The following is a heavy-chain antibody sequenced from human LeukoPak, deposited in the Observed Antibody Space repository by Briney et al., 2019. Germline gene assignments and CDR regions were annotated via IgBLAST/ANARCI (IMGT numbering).Heavy chain of an antibody. CDR3: ARNDPDSSED. CDR1: GFIFSNYP. J-gene: IGHJ4*02. Sequence: GGSLRLSCAASGFIFSNYPMHWVRQAQGKGLEWVAVISADGNNEHYADSAKGRFTLSRDNAKSTAYLQMNSLRSEDTAVYYCARNDPDSSEDWGQGTLVTVSS. CDR2: ISADGNNE. D-gene: IGHD3-22*01. V-gene: IGHV3-30-3*01.